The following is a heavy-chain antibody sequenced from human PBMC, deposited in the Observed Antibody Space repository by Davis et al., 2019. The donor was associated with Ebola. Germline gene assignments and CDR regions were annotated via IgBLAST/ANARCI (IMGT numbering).Heavy chain of an antibody. CDR1: GFTFSTYS. CDR2: ISSDSDYI. J-gene: IGHJ6*04. Sequence: GESLKIPCAASGFTFSTYSMSWVRQAPGKGLEWVSFISSDSDYIYYADSVKGRFTISRDNAKNSLYLQMNSLRDEDTAVYYCARDRGGYSYGYYYYGMDVWGKGTTVTVSS. V-gene: IGHV3-21*01. CDR3: ARDRGGYSYGYYYYGMDV. D-gene: IGHD5-18*01.